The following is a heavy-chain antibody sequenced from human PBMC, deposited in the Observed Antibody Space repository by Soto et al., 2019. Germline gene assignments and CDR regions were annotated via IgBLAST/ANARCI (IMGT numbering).Heavy chain of an antibody. D-gene: IGHD3-22*01. CDR1: GFTFSGYW. J-gene: IGHJ3*02. Sequence: EVQLVESGGGSVQPGGSLRLSCAASGFTFSGYWMHWVRQAPGKGLVWVSRINTDGTTTTYADSVKGRFTLSRDNAKNTLFRQMHSLRAEDTAVYYCARAKEVKYDGASGYYSGPFDIWGQGTVVTVSS. CDR3: ARAKEVKYDGASGYYSGPFDI. V-gene: IGHV3-74*01. CDR2: INTDGTTT.